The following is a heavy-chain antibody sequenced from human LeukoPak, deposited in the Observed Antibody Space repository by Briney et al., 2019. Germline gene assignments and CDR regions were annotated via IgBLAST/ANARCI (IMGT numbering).Heavy chain of an antibody. J-gene: IGHJ6*03. Sequence: GGSLRLSCAASGFTFSSYWMHWVRQAPGKGLVWVSRINSDGSSTSYADSVKGRFTISRDNAKNTLYLQMNSLRAEDTAVYYCASQLAVAYYYMDVWGKGTTVTVSS. CDR3: ASQLAVAYYYMDV. D-gene: IGHD6-19*01. CDR1: GFTFSSYW. CDR2: INSDGSST. V-gene: IGHV3-74*01.